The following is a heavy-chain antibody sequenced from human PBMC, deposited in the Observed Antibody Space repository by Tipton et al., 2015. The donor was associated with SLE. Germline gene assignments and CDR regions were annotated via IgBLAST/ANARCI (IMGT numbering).Heavy chain of an antibody. J-gene: IGHJ6*03. CDR2: IYYSGTT. CDR1: GDSISGQY. CDR3: ARHGNSGSYYDYYYYMDV. V-gene: IGHV4-59*11. D-gene: IGHD1-26*01. Sequence: TLSLTCTVSGDSISGQYWSWIRQPPAKGLEWIGSIYYSGTTNYNPSLKRRVTISVDTSKNQFSLKLTSVTAADTAVYYCARHGNSGSYYDYYYYMDVWGQGTTVTVSS.